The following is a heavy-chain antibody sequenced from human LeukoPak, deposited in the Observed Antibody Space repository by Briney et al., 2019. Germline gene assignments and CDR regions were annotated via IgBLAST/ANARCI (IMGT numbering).Heavy chain of an antibody. V-gene: IGHV5-51*01. CDR1: GYGFTSYW. D-gene: IGHD2-2*01. J-gene: IGHJ6*02. CDR3: ALLGYCSSTSCYPGDYGMDV. CDR2: IYPCGPDT. Sequence: GGALKISRKGSGYGFTSYWIGWVRPMPGEGPEWMGIIYPCGPDTRYSPSFQGQVTISADKSISTAYLQWSSLKASDTAMYYCALLGYCSSTSCYPGDYGMDVWGQGTTVTVSS.